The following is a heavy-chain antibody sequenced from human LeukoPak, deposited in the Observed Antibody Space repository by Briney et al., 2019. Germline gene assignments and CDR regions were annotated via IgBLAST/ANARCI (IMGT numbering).Heavy chain of an antibody. J-gene: IGHJ4*02. CDR2: FDPEEAKR. CDR1: GDSLSELS. CDR3: TTRSGDFWSGSVN. V-gene: IGHV1-24*01. Sequence: ASVTVSCKVSGDSLSELSIQWVRQAPGKGLECMGGFDPEEAKRDYSQNFQGRVTMTEDTSTQTAYMELSGLTSDDTAVYYCTTRSGDFWSGSVNWGQGTLVTVHS. D-gene: IGHD3-3*01.